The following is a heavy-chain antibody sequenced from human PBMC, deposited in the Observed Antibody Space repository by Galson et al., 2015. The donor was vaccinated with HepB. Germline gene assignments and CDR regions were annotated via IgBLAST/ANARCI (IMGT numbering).Heavy chain of an antibody. V-gene: IGHV3-7*01. D-gene: IGHD1-14*01. CDR2: IKQDGSEK. CDR1: GSTFSSHW. CDR3: AEITSD. Sequence: SLRLSCAASGSTFSSHWMNWVRQAPGKGLEWVANIKQDGSEKYYADSVKGRFTISRDNAKNSLYLQMNSLRAKDTAVYYCAEITSDWGPGTLVTVSS. J-gene: IGHJ4*02.